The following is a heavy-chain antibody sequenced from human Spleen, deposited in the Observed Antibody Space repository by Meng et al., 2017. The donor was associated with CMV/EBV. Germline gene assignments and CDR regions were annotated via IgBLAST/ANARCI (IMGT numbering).Heavy chain of an antibody. J-gene: IGHJ4*02. Sequence: LSLTCAASGFTFSSYEMNWVRQAPGKGLEWVSYISSSGSTIYYADSVKGRFTISRDNAKNSLYLQMNSLRAEDTAVYYCASLFGPDYWGQGTLVTVSS. D-gene: IGHD3-3*01. CDR2: ISSSGSTI. CDR3: ASLFGPDY. V-gene: IGHV3-48*03. CDR1: GFTFSSYE.